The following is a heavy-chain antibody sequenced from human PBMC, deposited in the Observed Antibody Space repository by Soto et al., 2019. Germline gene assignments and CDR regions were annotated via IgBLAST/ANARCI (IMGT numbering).Heavy chain of an antibody. CDR3: ARVFYDSSGYYPDAEYFQH. D-gene: IGHD3-22*01. J-gene: IGHJ1*01. Sequence: QVQLQESGPGLVKPSQTLSLTCTVSGGSISSGDYYWSWIRQPPGKGLEWIGYIYYSGSTYYNPSLKSRVTISVDTSKNQFSLKLSSVTAADTAVYYCARVFYDSSGYYPDAEYFQHWGQGTLVTVSS. CDR2: IYYSGST. V-gene: IGHV4-30-4*01. CDR1: GGSISSGDYY.